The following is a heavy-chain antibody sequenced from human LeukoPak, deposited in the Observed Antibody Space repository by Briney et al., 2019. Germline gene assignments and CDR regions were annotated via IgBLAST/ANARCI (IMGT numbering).Heavy chain of an antibody. V-gene: IGHV4-4*08. CDR3: ARDGYRYFDY. CDR1: GGSIRGYY. D-gene: IGHD5-12*01. J-gene: IGHJ4*02. Sequence: SETLSLTCNVSGGSIRGYYWSWIRQPPEEGLEWLGYIYSSGSTNYNPSLKSRVTMSVDTSKNQFSLKVSSVTAADTAVYYCARDGYRYFDYWGQGTLVTVSS. CDR2: IYSSGST.